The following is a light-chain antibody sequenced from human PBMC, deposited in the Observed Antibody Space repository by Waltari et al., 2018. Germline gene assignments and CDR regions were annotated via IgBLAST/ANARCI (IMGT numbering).Light chain of an antibody. CDR2: GAS. J-gene: IGKJ1*01. CDR1: QSVSRA. V-gene: IGKV3-20*01. CDR3: QHYLRLPVT. Sequence: EIVLTKSPGTLSLSPGESVTLSCRTSQSVSRALAWYQQKPGQAPRLLIYGASNRATGIPDRFSGSGSGTDFSLTISSLEPEDLAVYYCQHYLRLPVTFGQGTKVEVK.